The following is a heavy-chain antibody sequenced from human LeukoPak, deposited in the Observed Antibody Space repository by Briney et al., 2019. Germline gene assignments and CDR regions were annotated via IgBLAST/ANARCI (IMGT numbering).Heavy chain of an antibody. D-gene: IGHD6-13*01. J-gene: IGHJ4*02. V-gene: IGHV3-74*03. Sequence: GGSLRLSCAASGFSFSNHWMHWVRHVPGKGLVWVSRINSGGSSTTYADSVKGRFTISRDNAKNTLYLQMNSLRDEDTAVYYCTRDVSQSSSWYGEFDYWGRGTQVTVSS. CDR3: TRDVSQSSSWYGEFDY. CDR1: GFSFSNHW. CDR2: INSGGSST.